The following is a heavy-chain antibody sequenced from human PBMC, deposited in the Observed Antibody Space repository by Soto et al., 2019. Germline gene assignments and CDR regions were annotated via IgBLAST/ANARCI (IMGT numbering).Heavy chain of an antibody. Sequence: ASVKVSCKASGYTFTSYYMHWVRQAPGQGLEWMGIINPSGGSTSYAQKFQGRVTMTRDTSTSTVYMELSSLRSEDTAVYYCARDLLEVEKLELRILHWFDPWGQGTLVTVSS. CDR1: GYTFTSYY. CDR3: ARDLLEVEKLELRILHWFDP. D-gene: IGHD1-7*01. V-gene: IGHV1-46*03. J-gene: IGHJ5*02. CDR2: INPSGGST.